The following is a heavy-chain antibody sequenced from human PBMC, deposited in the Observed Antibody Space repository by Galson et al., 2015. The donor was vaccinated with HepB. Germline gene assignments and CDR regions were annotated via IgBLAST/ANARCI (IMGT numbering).Heavy chain of an antibody. J-gene: IGHJ5*01. D-gene: IGHD4-17*01. Sequence: SLRLSCAASGFTFDDYAMHWVRQAPGKGLEWVSLIVWDGAGTYYADSVKGRLTISRDNSKNTLNLQMNSLSAEDTAFYYCTKGYGLFESWGQGTLVTVSS. CDR1: GFTFDDYA. V-gene: IGHV3-43D*04. CDR2: IVWDGAGT. CDR3: TKGYGLFES.